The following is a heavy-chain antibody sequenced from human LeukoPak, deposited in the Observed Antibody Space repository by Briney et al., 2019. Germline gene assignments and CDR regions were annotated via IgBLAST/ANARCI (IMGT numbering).Heavy chain of an antibody. CDR1: GGSISSSSNY. V-gene: IGHV4-39*01. Sequence: SQTLSLTCTVSGGSISSSSNYWGWIRQPPGKGLEWIGSIYYSGSTYYNPSLKSRVTISVDTSKNQFSLKLSSVTAADTAVYYCASYCTNGVCYDFGFDYWGQGTLVTVSS. CDR2: IYYSGST. D-gene: IGHD2-8*01. CDR3: ASYCTNGVCYDFGFDY. J-gene: IGHJ4*02.